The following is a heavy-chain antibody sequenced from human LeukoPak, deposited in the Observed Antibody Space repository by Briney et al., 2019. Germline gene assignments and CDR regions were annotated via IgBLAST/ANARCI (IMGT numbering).Heavy chain of an antibody. CDR3: ARHGGDYTFDY. D-gene: IGHD4-17*01. CDR2: MDYSGST. J-gene: IGHJ4*02. Sequence: PSETLSLTCTVSGGSISSYYWSWIRQPPGKGLEWIAYMDYSGSTFCNPSLKSRVSTSVDTSKNQFSLKVRSVTAADTAVYYCARHGGDYTFDYWGQGTLVTVSS. V-gene: IGHV4-59*08. CDR1: GGSISSYY.